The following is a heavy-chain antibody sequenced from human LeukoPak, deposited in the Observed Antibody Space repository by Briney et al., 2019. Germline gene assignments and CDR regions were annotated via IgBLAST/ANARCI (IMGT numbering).Heavy chain of an antibody. Sequence: SETLSLTCTVSGYSISSGYYWGWIRQPPGKGLEWIGSIYHSGSTNYNPSLKSRVTISVDTSKNQFSLKLSSVTAADTAVYYCARLVTLRHYYYYYMDVWGKGTTVTVSS. J-gene: IGHJ6*03. D-gene: IGHD3-9*01. V-gene: IGHV4-38-2*02. CDR3: ARLVTLRHYYYYYMDV. CDR1: GYSISSGYY. CDR2: IYHSGST.